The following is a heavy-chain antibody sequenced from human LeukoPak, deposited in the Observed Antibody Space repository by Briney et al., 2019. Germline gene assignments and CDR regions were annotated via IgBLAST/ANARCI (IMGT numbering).Heavy chain of an antibody. CDR2: IGGADT. Sequence: GGSLRLSCAASGFIFSNYEMHWVRQGTGKGLEWVSAIGGADTYYTDSVRGRFTISRENAKNSMYLQMNTLRVGDTAVYYCAHIRVVPAAGYYFDYWGQGTLVTVSS. CDR3: AHIRVVPAAGYYFDY. V-gene: IGHV3-13*01. CDR1: GFIFSNYE. D-gene: IGHD2-2*01. J-gene: IGHJ4*02.